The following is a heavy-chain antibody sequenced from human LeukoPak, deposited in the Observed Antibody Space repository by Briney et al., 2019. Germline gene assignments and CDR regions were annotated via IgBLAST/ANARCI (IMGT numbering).Heavy chain of an antibody. Sequence: PGGSLTLSCPASGFTFSNAWMSWVRQAPGKGLEWVGRIKRKTDGGTTDYAAPVKGRFTTSREDSKNTLYLQMNSLKTEDTAVYYCTTAPSGSIVVVPAAINYYGMDVWGQGSTVTVSS. CDR1: GFTFSNAW. V-gene: IGHV3-15*01. J-gene: IGHJ6*02. CDR2: IKRKTDGGTT. D-gene: IGHD2-2*01. CDR3: TTAPSGSIVVVPAAINYYGMDV.